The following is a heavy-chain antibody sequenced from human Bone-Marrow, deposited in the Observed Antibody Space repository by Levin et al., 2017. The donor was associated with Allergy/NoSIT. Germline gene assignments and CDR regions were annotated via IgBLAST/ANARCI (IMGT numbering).Heavy chain of an antibody. V-gene: IGHV4-59*01. CDR3: ARMVRGVGAFDI. D-gene: IGHD3-10*01. CDR1: GGSISSYY. J-gene: IGHJ3*02. Sequence: SETLSLTCTVSGGSISSYYWSWIRQPPGKGLEWIGYIYYSGSTNYNPSLKSRVTISEDTSKNQFSLKLTSVTAADTAVYYCARMVRGVGAFDIWGQGTMVTVSS. CDR2: IYYSGST.